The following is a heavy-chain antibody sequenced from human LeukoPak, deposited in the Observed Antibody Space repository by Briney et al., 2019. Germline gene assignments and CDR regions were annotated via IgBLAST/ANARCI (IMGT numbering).Heavy chain of an antibody. Sequence: PGGSLRLSCAASGFTFSGYWMHWVRQAPGKGLAWVSVIRSDGSITTYADSVKGRFTISRDTAKNTLYLQMNSLRAEDTAVYYCARDGRSGNSDKWGQGTLVSVSS. J-gene: IGHJ4*02. CDR2: IRSDGSIT. V-gene: IGHV3-74*01. CDR3: ARDGRSGNSDK. CDR1: GFTFSGYW. D-gene: IGHD1-26*01.